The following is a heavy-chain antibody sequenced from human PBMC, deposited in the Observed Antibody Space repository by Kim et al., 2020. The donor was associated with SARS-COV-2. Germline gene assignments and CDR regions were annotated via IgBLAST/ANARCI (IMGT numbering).Heavy chain of an antibody. V-gene: IGHV4-59*01. CDR3: ARDQTVAGITT. D-gene: IGHD6-19*01. Sequence: SETLSLTCTVSGGSISSYYWSWIRQPPGKGLEWVGYMYYSGSTNYNPSLNRRVTISVDRSKNQLSLKLTSVTAADTAVYYCARDQTVAGITTWGQGTLVTVSS. CDR1: GGSISSYY. J-gene: IGHJ5*02. CDR2: MYYSGST.